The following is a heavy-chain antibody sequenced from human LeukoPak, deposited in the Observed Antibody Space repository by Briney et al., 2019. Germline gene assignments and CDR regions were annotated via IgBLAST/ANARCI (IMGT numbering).Heavy chain of an antibody. CDR2: IYYSGSP. CDR1: GGSISTYY. D-gene: IGHD2-8*02. V-gene: IGHV4-59*08. Sequence: PSETLSLTCTVSGGSISTYYWSWIRQPPGKGLEWIGYIYYSGSPNYNPSLKSRVTMSVDTSKNQPSLKLSSVTAADTAVYYCARHTVGKLDTWGQGTLVTVSS. J-gene: IGHJ5*02. CDR3: ARHTVGKLDT.